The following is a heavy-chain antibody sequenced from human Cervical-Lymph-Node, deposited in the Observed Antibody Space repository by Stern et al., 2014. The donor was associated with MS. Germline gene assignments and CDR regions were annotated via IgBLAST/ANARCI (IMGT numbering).Heavy chain of an antibody. V-gene: IGHV1-2*02. CDR3: AENMDV. J-gene: IGHJ6*02. CDR2: ISPKHGET. Sequence: QVQLVQSGAEVKKPGASLQVSCKASGFTFSNYSIHWLRQAPGQGPEWVGRISPKHGETNYAPNFPGRVTITRDNSLDSFSLQVPGLRFDDTAVYYCAENMDVWGQGTMVTVSS. CDR1: GFTFSNYS.